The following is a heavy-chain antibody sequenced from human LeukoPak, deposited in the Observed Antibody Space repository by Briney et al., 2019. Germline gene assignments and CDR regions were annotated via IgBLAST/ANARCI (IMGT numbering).Heavy chain of an antibody. CDR1: GGSISSYY. J-gene: IGHJ5*02. V-gene: IGHV4-59*08. Sequence: SETLSLTCTVSGGSISSYYWSWIRQPPGKGLEWIGYIYYSGSTNYNPSLKSRVTISVDTSKNQFSLKLSSVTATDTAVYYCAGRKQEGWFDPWGQGTLVTVSS. CDR2: IYYSGST. CDR3: AGRKQEGWFDP.